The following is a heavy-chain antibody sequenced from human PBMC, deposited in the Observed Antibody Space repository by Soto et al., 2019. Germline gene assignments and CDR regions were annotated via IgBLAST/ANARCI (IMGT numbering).Heavy chain of an antibody. D-gene: IGHD2-15*01. V-gene: IGHV5-51*01. Sequence: SLKTSCTRSGYAFTRYWIAWVRVMPGKGLECMGIIYPGDSDTNYNPTLKSRVTISIDMSKNQFSLKVSSVTAADTAVYYCARGERLHVFFRKNSFDPWGQGTLLTVSS. CDR2: IYPGDSDT. CDR3: ARGERLHVFFRKNSFDP. J-gene: IGHJ5*02. CDR1: GYAFTRYW.